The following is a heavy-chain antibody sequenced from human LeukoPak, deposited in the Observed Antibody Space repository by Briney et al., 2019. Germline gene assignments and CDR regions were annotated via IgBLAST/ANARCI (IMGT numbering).Heavy chain of an antibody. Sequence: GASVKVSCKAPGYTFSGYHIHWVRQAPGQGLEWMGGNPKSGDTNYAQQFQGRVTMTRDTSITTAYMELSNLRSDDTAMYFCARLGGNLWSVFDILGQGTMVTVSS. CDR2: NPKSGDT. V-gene: IGHV1-2*02. J-gene: IGHJ3*02. CDR3: ARLGGNLWSVFDI. D-gene: IGHD3-10*01. CDR1: GYTFSGYH.